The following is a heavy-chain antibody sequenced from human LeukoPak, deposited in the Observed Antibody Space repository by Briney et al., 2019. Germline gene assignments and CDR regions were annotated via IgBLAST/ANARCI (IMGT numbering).Heavy chain of an antibody. D-gene: IGHD3-10*01. J-gene: IGHJ2*01. CDR3: ARLEYSVRLRGVYWYIDL. CDR1: AYSFSNYW. V-gene: IGHV5-51*01. Sequence: GESLKISCKGSAYSFSNYWIGWVRQLPGKGLEYMGKIYPDDSDTRYSPSFEGQVTISADKSISTAYLQWSSLKASDTAMYYCARLEYSVRLRGVYWYIDLWGRGTQVTVSS. CDR2: IYPDDSDT.